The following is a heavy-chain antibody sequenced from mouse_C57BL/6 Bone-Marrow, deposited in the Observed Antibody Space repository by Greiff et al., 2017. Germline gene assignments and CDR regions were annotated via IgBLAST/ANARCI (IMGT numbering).Heavy chain of an antibody. CDR2: IDPSDSYT. Sequence: QVQLKQPGAELVKPGASVKLSCKASGYTFTSYWMQWVKQRPGQGLEWIGEIDPSDSYTNYNQKFKGKATLTVDTSSSTAYMQLNSLTSEDSAVYYCARYDYDGAYWGQGTLVTVSA. D-gene: IGHD2-4*01. CDR1: GYTFTSYW. V-gene: IGHV1-50*01. CDR3: ARYDYDGAY. J-gene: IGHJ3*01.